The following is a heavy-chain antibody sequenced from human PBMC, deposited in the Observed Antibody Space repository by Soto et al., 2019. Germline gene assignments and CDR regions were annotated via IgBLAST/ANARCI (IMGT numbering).Heavy chain of an antibody. CDR2: ISAYNGNT. J-gene: IGHJ5*02. CDR1: GYTFTSYG. D-gene: IGHD1-26*01. CDR3: ARVRWGGNSCGWFDP. V-gene: IGHV1-18*01. Sequence: ASVKVSCKASGYTFTSYGISWVRQAPGQGLEWMGWISAYNGNTNYAQKLQGRVTMTTDTSTSTAYMELRSLRSDDTAVYYCARVRWGGNSCGWFDPWGQGTLVTVSS.